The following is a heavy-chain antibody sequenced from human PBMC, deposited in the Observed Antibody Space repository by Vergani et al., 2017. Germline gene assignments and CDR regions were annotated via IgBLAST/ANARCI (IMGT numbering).Heavy chain of an antibody. D-gene: IGHD6-6*01. Sequence: EVQLLESGGGLAQPGGSLRLSCAASGFTFSTYDMHWVRQATGKGLEWVSAIGTAGDTYYPGSVKGRFTISRENAKNSLYLQMNGLRAGDTAVYYCARRDSSSLALDYWGQGTLVTVSS. J-gene: IGHJ4*02. CDR1: GFTFSTYD. CDR3: ARRDSSSLALDY. V-gene: IGHV3-13*01. CDR2: IGTAGDT.